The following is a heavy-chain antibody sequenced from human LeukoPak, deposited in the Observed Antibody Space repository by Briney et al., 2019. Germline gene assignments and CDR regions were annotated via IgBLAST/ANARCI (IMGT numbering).Heavy chain of an antibody. J-gene: IGHJ4*02. CDR3: AILYHSSSSVWAGG. CDR1: GGTFSSYA. CDR2: IIHILGIA. D-gene: IGHD6-6*01. Sequence: SVKVSCKASGGTFSSYAISWVRQAPGQGLEWMGRIIHILGIANYAQKFQGRVTITADKSTSTAYMELSSLRSEDTAVYYCAILYHSSSSVWAGGWGQGTLVTVSS. V-gene: IGHV1-69*04.